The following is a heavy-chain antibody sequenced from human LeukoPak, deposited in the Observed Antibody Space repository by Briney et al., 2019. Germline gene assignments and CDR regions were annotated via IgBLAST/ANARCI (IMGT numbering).Heavy chain of an antibody. D-gene: IGHD2-15*01. Sequence: ASVKVSCKASGYTFTTFGITWVRQAPGQGLEWMGWISTYNGNTNYAQNLQGRVTMTTDTSTSTAYMELKSLTSDDTAVYYCARVGADCSDGNCYWGQGTLVTVSS. CDR1: GYTFTTFG. CDR3: ARVGADCSDGNCY. V-gene: IGHV1-18*01. J-gene: IGHJ4*02. CDR2: ISTYNGNT.